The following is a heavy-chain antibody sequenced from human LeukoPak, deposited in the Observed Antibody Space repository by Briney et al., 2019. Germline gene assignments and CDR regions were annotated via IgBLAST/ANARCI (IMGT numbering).Heavy chain of an antibody. J-gene: IGHJ4*02. CDR2: IYYSGST. V-gene: IGHV4-59*08. D-gene: IGHD3-22*01. CDR3: TRRPFNRYDSSGYKLHYFDY. Sequence: SETLSLTCTVSGGSISSYYWSWIRQPPGKGLEWIGYIYYSGSTNYNPSLKSRVTISVDTSKNQFSLKLSSVTAADTAVYYCTRRPFNRYDSSGYKLHYFDYWGQGTLVTVSS. CDR1: GGSISSYY.